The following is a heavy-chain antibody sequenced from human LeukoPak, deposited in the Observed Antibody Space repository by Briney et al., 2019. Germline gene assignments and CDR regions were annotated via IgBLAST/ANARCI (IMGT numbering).Heavy chain of an antibody. CDR3: ARHYYHGSGHGGY. CDR2: ITGSGSTI. CDR1: GFPFSDYY. D-gene: IGHD3-22*01. J-gene: IGHJ4*02. Sequence: PXGALLLSCAASGFPFSDYYMSWIRPAPGKGLEWLSYITGSGSTIYYADSVKGRFTISRDNAKSSLYLQMNSLRVEDTAVYYCARHYYHGSGHGGYWGQGTLVTVSS. V-gene: IGHV3-11*01.